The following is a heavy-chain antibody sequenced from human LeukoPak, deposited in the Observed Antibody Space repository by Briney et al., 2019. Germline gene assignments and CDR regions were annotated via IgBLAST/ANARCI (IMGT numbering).Heavy chain of an antibody. CDR1: VFTLDVYA. Sequence: GGSLRLSRAVSVFTLDVYAMHCVRHAPGKGLEWVSLISGGGGSTYYSDSVKGRFTISRDNSRNSLYLQMNSLRAEDTAVYYCSRKRIAFCGGDCFQGAFDYWGLGSLVTVSS. CDR3: SRKRIAFCGGDCFQGAFDY. D-gene: IGHD2-21*02. CDR2: ISGGGGST. V-gene: IGHV3-43*02. J-gene: IGHJ4*02.